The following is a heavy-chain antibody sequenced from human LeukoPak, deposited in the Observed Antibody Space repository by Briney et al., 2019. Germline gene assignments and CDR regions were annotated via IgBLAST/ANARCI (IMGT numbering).Heavy chain of an antibody. J-gene: IGHJ5*02. V-gene: IGHV3-30*03. CDR1: GFTFRSFV. CDR2: ISYEDGSNK. CDR3: AREGAYYGDYLHNWFDP. Sequence: HSGGSLRLSCAASGFTFRSFVMHWVRQAPDKGLEWVAAISYEDGSNKYYADSVKGRFTISRDNSKTTLYLQMNSLRPEDTAMYYCAREGAYYGDYLHNWFDPWGQGTLVTVSS. D-gene: IGHD4-17*01.